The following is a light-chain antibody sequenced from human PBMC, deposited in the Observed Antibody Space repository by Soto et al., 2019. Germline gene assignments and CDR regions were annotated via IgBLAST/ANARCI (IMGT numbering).Light chain of an antibody. Sequence: QSVLTQPASVSGSPGQSITISCTGTSSDVGGYNYVSWYQQHPGKAPKLMIYEVSNRPLGVSNRFSGSKSGNTASLTISGLQAEDEADYYCNSYTSSSTLDVFGTGTKVTV. CDR1: SSDVGGYNY. CDR2: EVS. CDR3: NSYTSSSTLDV. J-gene: IGLJ1*01. V-gene: IGLV2-14*01.